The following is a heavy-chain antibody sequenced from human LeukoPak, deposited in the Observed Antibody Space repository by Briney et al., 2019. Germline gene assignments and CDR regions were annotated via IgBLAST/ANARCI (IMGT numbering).Heavy chain of an antibody. D-gene: IGHD5-18*01. CDR1: GYTFTSHG. V-gene: IGHV1-18*04. J-gene: IGHJ4*02. CDR3: ARDVDTATDQINDY. CDR2: VSTYNGNT. Sequence: ATVKVSCKASGYTFTSHGISWVRQAPGQGLEWMGWVSTYNGNTNYVPKYQGRATMTTDTSTSTAYMELRSLRSDDTAVYYCARDVDTATDQINDYWGQGTLVTVSS.